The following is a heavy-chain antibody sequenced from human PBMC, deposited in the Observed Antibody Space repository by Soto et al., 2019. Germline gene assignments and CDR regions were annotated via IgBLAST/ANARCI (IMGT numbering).Heavy chain of an antibody. D-gene: IGHD1-7*01. J-gene: IGHJ6*02. Sequence: GGSLRLSCAASGFTFSSYAMHWVRQAPGKGLEWVAVISYDGSNKYYADSVKGRFTISRDNSKNTLYLQMNSLRAEDTAVYYCAREAVTGTTRGSYYYGMDVWGQGTTVTVSS. CDR1: GFTFSSYA. V-gene: IGHV3-30-3*01. CDR3: AREAVTGTTRGSYYYGMDV. CDR2: ISYDGSNK.